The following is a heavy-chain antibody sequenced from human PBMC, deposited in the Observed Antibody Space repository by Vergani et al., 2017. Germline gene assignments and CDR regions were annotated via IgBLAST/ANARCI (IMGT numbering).Heavy chain of an antibody. Sequence: QVQLVQSGAEVKKPGSSVKVSCKASGGTFSSYAISGVRQAPGQGLEWMGGIIPIFGTANYAQKFQGRVTSTADESTSTAYMELSSLRYEDPAVYYCARDRPYGDYVTPANYYFYYGMDVWGQGTTVTVSS. CDR3: ARDRPYGDYVTPANYYFYYGMDV. V-gene: IGHV1-69*01. CDR1: GGTFSSYA. J-gene: IGHJ6*02. CDR2: IIPIFGTA. D-gene: IGHD4-17*01.